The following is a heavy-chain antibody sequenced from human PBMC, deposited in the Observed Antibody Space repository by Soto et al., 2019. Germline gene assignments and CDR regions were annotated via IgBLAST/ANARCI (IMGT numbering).Heavy chain of an antibody. V-gene: IGHV1-46*01. Sequence: ASVKVSCKASGYTFTGYYMHWVRQAPGQGLEWMGIINPSGGITSYAQKFQGRVTMTRDTSTSTVYMELSSLRSEDTAVYYCAADRAGIAVAGSSARSFGDDYYDMDVWGQGTGVTVSS. D-gene: IGHD6-19*01. CDR1: GYTFTGYY. CDR3: AADRAGIAVAGSSARSFGDDYYDMDV. CDR2: INPSGGIT. J-gene: IGHJ6*01.